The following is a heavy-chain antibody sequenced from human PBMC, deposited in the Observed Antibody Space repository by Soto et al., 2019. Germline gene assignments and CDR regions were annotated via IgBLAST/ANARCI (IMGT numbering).Heavy chain of an antibody. V-gene: IGHV3-30*18. CDR1: GFTFSTYG. Sequence: QVQLVESGGGVVQPGRSLRLSCAASGFTFSTYGMHWVRQAPGKGLEWVAVISYDGSDKYYADFVKGLFTISTDNSXNXLXXQMSSLRAEDTDVYYCANSKGDYDSSGYHPESSPHWGQGTLVTVSS. D-gene: IGHD3-22*01. CDR2: ISYDGSDK. J-gene: IGHJ1*01. CDR3: ANSKGDYDSSGYHPESSPH.